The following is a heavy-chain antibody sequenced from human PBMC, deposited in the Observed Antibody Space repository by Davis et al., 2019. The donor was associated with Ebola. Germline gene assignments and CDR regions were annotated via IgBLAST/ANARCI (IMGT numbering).Heavy chain of an antibody. Sequence: PGGSLRLSCAASGFTFSSYAMSWVRQAPGKGLEWVSAISGSGGSTYYADSVKGRFTISRDNSKNTLYLQMNSLRAEDTAVYYCAREAWIQHADYYYYMDVWGKGTTVTVSS. CDR3: AREAWIQHADYYYYMDV. V-gene: IGHV3-23*01. CDR2: ISGSGGST. CDR1: GFTFSSYA. D-gene: IGHD5-18*01. J-gene: IGHJ6*03.